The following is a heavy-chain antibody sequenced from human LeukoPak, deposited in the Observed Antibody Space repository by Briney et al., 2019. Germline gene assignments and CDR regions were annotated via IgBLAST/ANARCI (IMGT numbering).Heavy chain of an antibody. V-gene: IGHV1-3*01. Sequence: ASVKVSCKASGYTFTSYAMHWVRQAPGQRLEWMGWINAGNGNTKYSQKFQGRVTITRDTSASTAYMELSSLRSEDTAVYYCVWCVIAVAGTAYYYYYGMDVWGQGTTVTVSS. CDR1: GYTFTSYA. J-gene: IGHJ6*02. CDR2: INAGNGNT. CDR3: VWCVIAVAGTAYYYYYGMDV. D-gene: IGHD6-19*01.